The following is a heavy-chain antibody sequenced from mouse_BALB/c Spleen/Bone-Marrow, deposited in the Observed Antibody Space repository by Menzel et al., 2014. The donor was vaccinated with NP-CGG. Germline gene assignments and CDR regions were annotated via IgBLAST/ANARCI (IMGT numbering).Heavy chain of an antibody. J-gene: IGHJ2*01. CDR2: IDPANGNT. Sequence: VQLKESGAELVKPGASVKLSCTGSGFNIKDTFMHWVKQRPEQGLEWIGRIDPANGNTKYDPKFQGKATITADTSSNTAYLHPTSLTSEDTAVYYCTRGEDYWGQGTTLAVSS. CDR1: GFNIKDTF. CDR3: TRGEDY. V-gene: IGHV14-3*02.